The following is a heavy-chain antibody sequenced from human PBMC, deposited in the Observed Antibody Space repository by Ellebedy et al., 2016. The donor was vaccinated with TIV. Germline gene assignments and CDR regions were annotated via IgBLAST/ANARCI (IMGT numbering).Heavy chain of an antibody. CDR2: INQGGSER. Sequence: GESLKISCGTSGFSFRSYWMSWVRQAPGKGLEWVANINQGGSERHYVDSVKGRFTVPRDNAQNSLFLQMNSLRAADTAVYYCATDGSYGDYRSPTHAFEMWGQGTLVTVSS. D-gene: IGHD4-17*01. CDR1: GFSFRSYW. CDR3: ATDGSYGDYRSPTHAFEM. J-gene: IGHJ3*02. V-gene: IGHV3-7*01.